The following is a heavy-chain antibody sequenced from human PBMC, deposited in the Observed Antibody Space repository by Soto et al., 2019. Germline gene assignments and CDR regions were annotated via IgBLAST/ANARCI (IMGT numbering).Heavy chain of an antibody. CDR1: GFTFSSYA. J-gene: IGHJ4*02. D-gene: IGHD6-13*01. Sequence: EVQLLESGGGLVQPGGSLRLSCAASGFTFSSYAMNWVRQAPGKGLEWVSVISGSGGSTYYADSVKGRFTISRDNSKNTLYLQMNSLRAGDTAVYYCARRSSSWYFDYWGQGTLVTVSS. V-gene: IGHV3-23*01. CDR2: ISGSGGST. CDR3: ARRSSSWYFDY.